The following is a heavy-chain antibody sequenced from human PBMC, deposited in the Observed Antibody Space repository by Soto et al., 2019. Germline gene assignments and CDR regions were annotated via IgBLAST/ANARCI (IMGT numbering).Heavy chain of an antibody. J-gene: IGHJ4*02. V-gene: IGHV4-4*02. CDR2: VYHNGLT. CDR3: ARDAAVPGETDRFDY. Sequence: QVQLQESGPGLVKPSGTLSLTCVVSGDSISSNVWWSWVRQPPGKGLEWIGEVYHNGLTNYNSSLRRRVTMSVDTSKNQFSLKLTSVTAADTAIYYCARDAAVPGETDRFDYWGQGILVTVSS. D-gene: IGHD6-19*01. CDR1: GDSISSNVW.